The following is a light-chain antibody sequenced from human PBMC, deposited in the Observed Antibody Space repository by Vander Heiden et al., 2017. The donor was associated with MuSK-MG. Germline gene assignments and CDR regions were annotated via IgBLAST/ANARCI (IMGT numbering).Light chain of an antibody. J-gene: IGKJ5*01. Sequence: EIVMTQSPATLSVSPGERATLSCRASQSVSSNLAWYQQKPGQDPRLLLYGASSRATGSPARFSGSGSGTEFTLTISSLQSEDVAVYYCQQYKNWSPITFGQGTRLEMK. CDR3: QQYKNWSPIT. CDR2: GAS. V-gene: IGKV3-15*01. CDR1: QSVSSN.